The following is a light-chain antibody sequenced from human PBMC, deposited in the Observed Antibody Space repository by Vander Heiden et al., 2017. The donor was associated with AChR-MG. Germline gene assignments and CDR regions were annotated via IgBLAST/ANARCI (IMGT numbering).Light chain of an antibody. CDR1: SSDVCGHKY. V-gene: IGLV2-14*03. CDR3: ISYTSSGTLWV. CDR2: EVT. Sequence: QSALTQPASVSGSPGQSITISCTGTSSDVCGHKYVSWYQQHPGKAPKLMISEVTNRPSGVSDRFSGSKSGNTASLTISGLQAEDEADYYCISYTSSGTLWVFGGGTKLTVL. J-gene: IGLJ3*02.